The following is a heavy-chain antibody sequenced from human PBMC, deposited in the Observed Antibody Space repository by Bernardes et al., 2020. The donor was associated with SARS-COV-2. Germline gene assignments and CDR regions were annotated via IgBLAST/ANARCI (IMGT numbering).Heavy chain of an antibody. CDR3: ASRFLEWLLYDAFDI. CDR2: INHSGST. CDR1: GGSFSGYY. J-gene: IGHJ3*02. Sequence: SETLSLTCAVYGGSFSGYYWSWIRQPPGKGLEWIGEINHSGSTNYNPSLKSRVTISVDTSKNQFSLKLSSVTAADTAVYYCASRFLEWLLYDAFDIGGQGTMVTVSS. V-gene: IGHV4-34*01. D-gene: IGHD3-3*01.